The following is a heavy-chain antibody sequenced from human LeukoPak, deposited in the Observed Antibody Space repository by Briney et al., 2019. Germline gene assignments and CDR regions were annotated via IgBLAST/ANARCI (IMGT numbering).Heavy chain of an antibody. CDR3: AKHGAGSSVNNYFDY. V-gene: IGHV5-51*01. D-gene: IGHD6-13*01. J-gene: IGHJ4*02. CDR2: IHPGDSNT. Sequence: GESLKISCKGSGYSFTTYWIGWVRQMLGKGLEWMGVIHPGDSNTRYSPSFQGQVTISADKSISTAYLQWSSLKASDTATYYCAKHGAGSSVNNYFDYWGQGTLVTVSS. CDR1: GYSFTTYW.